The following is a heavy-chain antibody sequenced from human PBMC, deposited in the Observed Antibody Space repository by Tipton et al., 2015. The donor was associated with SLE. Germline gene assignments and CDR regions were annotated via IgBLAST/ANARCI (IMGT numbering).Heavy chain of an antibody. Sequence: QSGAEVKKPGASVKVSCQASGYTFTDYYIHWVRQAPGEGLDWVGWINPNSGGTDSAQKFQGRVTMTRDTSITTAYMDLRSLRSDDSAVYYCARALPQLGRRDAFDVWGQGTMVTVSS. CDR3: ARALPQLGRRDAFDV. CDR1: GYTFTDYY. J-gene: IGHJ3*01. D-gene: IGHD7-27*01. V-gene: IGHV1-2*02. CDR2: INPNSGGT.